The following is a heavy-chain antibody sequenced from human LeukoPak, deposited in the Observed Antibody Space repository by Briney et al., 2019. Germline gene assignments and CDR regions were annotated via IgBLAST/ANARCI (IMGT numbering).Heavy chain of an antibody. CDR2: ITWNGGST. CDR1: GFTFREHG. V-gene: IGHV3-20*01. D-gene: IGHD4-17*01. CDR3: ARGVTTLGSYYSYHYLDV. J-gene: IGHJ6*03. Sequence: GGSLRLSCAASGFTFREHGMSWVRQVPGKGLEWVSGITWNGGSTGYADSVKGRFTISRDNAKNSLYLEMDSLSAEDTALYHCARGVTTLGSYYSYHYLDVWGKGPTVTVSS.